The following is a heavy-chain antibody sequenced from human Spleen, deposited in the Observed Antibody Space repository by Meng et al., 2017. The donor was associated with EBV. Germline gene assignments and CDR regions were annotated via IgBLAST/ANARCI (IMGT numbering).Heavy chain of an antibody. CDR1: CDSISSNNW. V-gene: IGHV4-4*02. CDR3: ARFTSMVRGAFDP. J-gene: IGHJ5*02. Sequence: LQESVPGLVRPSGTLALTCAVSCDSISSNNWWRWVRQPPGKGLEWIGEIYHGGIAYYNPSLKSRVTISVDKSKNQFSLNLTSVTAADTAVYYCARFTSMVRGAFDPWGQGTLVTVSS. D-gene: IGHD3-10*01. CDR2: IYHGGIA.